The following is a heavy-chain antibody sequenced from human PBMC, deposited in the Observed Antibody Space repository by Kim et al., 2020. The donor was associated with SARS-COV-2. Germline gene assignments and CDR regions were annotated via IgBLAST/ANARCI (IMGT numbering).Heavy chain of an antibody. D-gene: IGHD3-16*02. Sequence: GGSLRLSCVASGFKFGSYGMSWFRQAPGKGLEWVSGISGSGGSTYYTDSARGRFTISRDNSKNTLHLQMNSLRAEDTAVYYCAKEYRGMDVWGEGTTVTVSS. CDR2: ISGSGGST. V-gene: IGHV3-23*01. J-gene: IGHJ6*03. CDR1: GFKFGSYG. CDR3: AKEYRGMDV.